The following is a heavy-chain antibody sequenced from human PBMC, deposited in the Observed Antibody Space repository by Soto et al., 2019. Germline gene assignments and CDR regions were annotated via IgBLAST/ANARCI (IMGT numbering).Heavy chain of an antibody. V-gene: IGHV4-30-4*01. Sequence: SETLSLTCTVSGGSISSGDYYWSWIRQPPGKGLEWIGYIYYSGSTYYNPSLKSRVTISVDTSKNQFSLKLSSVTAADTAVYYCARESVLDYYGSGTSRGRTVYYYYYGMDVWGQGTTVTVSS. D-gene: IGHD3-10*01. CDR1: GGSISSGDYY. CDR3: ARESVLDYYGSGTSRGRTVYYYYYGMDV. CDR2: IYYSGST. J-gene: IGHJ6*02.